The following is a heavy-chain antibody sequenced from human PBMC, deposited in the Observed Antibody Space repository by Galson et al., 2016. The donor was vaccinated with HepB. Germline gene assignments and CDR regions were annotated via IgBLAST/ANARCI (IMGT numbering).Heavy chain of an antibody. V-gene: IGHV4-30-2*01. D-gene: IGHD5-18*01. CDR2: ISQSGSP. J-gene: IGHJ6*02. CDR3: ARTHTDTHYYGMDV. CDR1: GDSLSSGGYS. Sequence: TLSLTCAVSGDSLSSGGYSWSWIRQPPGKGLLWIGEISQSGSPNYNPSLKSRVSMSVDKPKNQFSLRLSSVTAADTAVYYCARTHTDTHYYGMDVRGQGTTVTVSS.